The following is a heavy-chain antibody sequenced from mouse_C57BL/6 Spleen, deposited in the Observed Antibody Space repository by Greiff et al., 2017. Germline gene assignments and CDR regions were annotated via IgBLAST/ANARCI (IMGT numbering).Heavy chain of an antibody. V-gene: IGHV5-6*01. D-gene: IGHD2-12*01. CDR2: ISSGGGYT. CDR1: GFTFSSYG. J-gene: IGHJ4*01. CDR3: ARQANRYYEGGAMDY. Sequence: EVQRVESGGDLVKPGGSLKLSCAASGFTFSSYGMSWVRQTPDKRLEWVATISSGGGYTYYPDSVKGRFTISRDNAKNTLYLQMSSLKSEDTAMYYWARQANRYYEGGAMDYRGQGTSVTVSS.